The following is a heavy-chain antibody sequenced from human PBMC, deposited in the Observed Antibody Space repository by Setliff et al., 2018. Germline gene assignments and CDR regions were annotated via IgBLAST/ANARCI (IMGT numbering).Heavy chain of an antibody. CDR3: SRLVRYCSKTTCQTASGAEL. Sequence: ASVKVSCKASGYTFSHSGITWVRQAPGQGLEWMGWISAYTGNTNYAPKLQGRVTVTTDASTSTAYMELRGLTSDDTAVYYCSRLVRYCSKTTCQTASGAELWGQGTLVTVSS. V-gene: IGHV1-18*01. CDR2: ISAYTGNT. D-gene: IGHD2-8*01. CDR1: GYTFSHSG. J-gene: IGHJ4*02.